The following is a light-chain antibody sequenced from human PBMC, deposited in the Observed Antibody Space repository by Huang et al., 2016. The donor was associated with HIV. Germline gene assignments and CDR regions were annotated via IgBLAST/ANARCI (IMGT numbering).Light chain of an antibody. CDR3: QQYNNWLLS. CDR1: RSVSSN. CDR2: GSS. V-gene: IGKV3-15*01. J-gene: IGKJ4*01. Sequence: IVMTQSPATLSVSPGERVTVSCRANRSVSSNLAWYQQRPSQAPRLLLCGSSTRAPGIPARFSGSGSGTDFSLTISSLQSEDFALYYCQQYNNWLLSFGGGTRVDI.